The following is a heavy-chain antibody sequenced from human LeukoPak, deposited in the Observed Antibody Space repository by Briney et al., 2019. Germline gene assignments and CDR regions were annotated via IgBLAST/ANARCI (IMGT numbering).Heavy chain of an antibody. CDR2: IYHSGST. D-gene: IGHD3-22*01. V-gene: IGHV4-4*02. J-gene: IGHJ4*02. CDR3: ARVPSDYYDSRGYAYFDY. CDR1: GGSISSSNW. Sequence: SETLSLTCAVSGGSISSSNWWSWVRQPPGKGLEWIGEIYHSGSTNYNPSLKSRVTISVDKSKNQFSLKLSSVTAADTAVYYCARVPSDYYDSRGYAYFDYWGQGTLVTVSS.